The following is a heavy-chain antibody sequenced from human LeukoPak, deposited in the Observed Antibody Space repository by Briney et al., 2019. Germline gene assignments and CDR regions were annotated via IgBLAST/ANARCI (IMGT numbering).Heavy chain of an antibody. J-gene: IGHJ6*02. CDR2: IYSDDST. V-gene: IGHV3-53*01. CDR3: ARGLVSSAPLVDYYYGMDV. D-gene: IGHD6-25*01. CDR1: GFTFSSYA. Sequence: PGGSLRLSCAASGFTFSSYAMSWVRQAPGKGLEWVSVIYSDDSTYYTHSMKGRFTISRDNSKSTLYLQMNGLRVGDTAVYYCARGLVSSAPLVDYYYGMDVWGQGTTVTVSS.